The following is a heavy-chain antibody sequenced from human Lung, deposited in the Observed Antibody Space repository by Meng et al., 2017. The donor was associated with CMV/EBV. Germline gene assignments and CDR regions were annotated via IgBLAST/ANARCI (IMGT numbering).Heavy chain of an antibody. D-gene: IGHD7-27*01. CDR1: GGTFNMYA. CDR2: IIPIFGTP. J-gene: IGHJ4*02. Sequence: SVKVSCKASGGTFNMYAVSWVRQAPGQGLEWVGGIIPIFGTPNYPQKFQGRVTISTDESTHTVYMALSSLTSEDTAVYYCTRDRRGGSNWEYYFDYWGQGTLVTVSS. V-gene: IGHV1-69*05. CDR3: TRDRRGGSNWEYYFDY.